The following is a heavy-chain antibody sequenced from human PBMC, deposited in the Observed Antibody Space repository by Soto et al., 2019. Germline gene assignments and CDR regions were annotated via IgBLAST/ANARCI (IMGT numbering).Heavy chain of an antibody. Sequence: SETLSLTCSVSGGSISSGDYYWSWIRQPPGKGLEWIGYIYTVGSTYYNPSLESRVTISLDTSKNQFSLNLTPVTAADTAVYYCARASYCSGGSCYPYTWLDPWGQGTLVTVSS. CDR3: ARASYCSGGSCYPYTWLDP. CDR1: GGSISSGDYY. V-gene: IGHV4-30-4*01. D-gene: IGHD2-15*01. J-gene: IGHJ5*02. CDR2: IYTVGST.